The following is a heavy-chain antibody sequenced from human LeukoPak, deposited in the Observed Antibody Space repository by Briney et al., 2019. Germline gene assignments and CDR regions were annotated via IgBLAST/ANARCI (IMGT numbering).Heavy chain of an antibody. D-gene: IGHD6-13*01. CDR1: GFTFSSYW. CDR2: IKQDGSEK. Sequence: GGSLRLSCAASGFTFSSYWMSWVRQAPGKGLEWVANIKQDGSEKYYVDSVKGRFTISRDNAKNSLYLQMNSLRAEDTALYYCAKDYGSSSPTLGWYFDLWGRGTLVTVSS. J-gene: IGHJ2*01. CDR3: AKDYGSSSPTLGWYFDL. V-gene: IGHV3-7*03.